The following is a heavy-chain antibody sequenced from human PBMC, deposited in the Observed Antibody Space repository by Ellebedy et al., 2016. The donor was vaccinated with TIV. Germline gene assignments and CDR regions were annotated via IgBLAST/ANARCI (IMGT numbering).Heavy chain of an antibody. CDR1: GYTFTSYY. Sequence: ASVKVSXKASGYTFTSYYLHWVRQAPGQRLEWMGIINPSDGDTGYAQKFQGRVTMTRDTSTSRVYMELSSLRSDDAAVYYCARTPRIAARYPYEYWGQGTLVTVSS. J-gene: IGHJ4*02. V-gene: IGHV1-46*01. D-gene: IGHD6-6*01. CDR3: ARTPRIAARYPYEY. CDR2: INPSDGDT.